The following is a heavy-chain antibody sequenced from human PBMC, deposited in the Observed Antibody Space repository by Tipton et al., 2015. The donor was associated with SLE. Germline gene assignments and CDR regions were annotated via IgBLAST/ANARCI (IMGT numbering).Heavy chain of an antibody. CDR3: ARNAYSSSWYFDY. CDR2: IYSGGST. V-gene: IGHV3-53*01. Sequence: SLRLSCAASGFTVSTNYMTWVRQAPGKGLEWVSLIYSGGSTSYADSVKGRFTISRDNSKNRLYLQMNSLRGEDTAVYYCARNAYSSSWYFDYWGRGTLVTVSS. J-gene: IGHJ4*02. D-gene: IGHD6-13*01. CDR1: GFTVSTNY.